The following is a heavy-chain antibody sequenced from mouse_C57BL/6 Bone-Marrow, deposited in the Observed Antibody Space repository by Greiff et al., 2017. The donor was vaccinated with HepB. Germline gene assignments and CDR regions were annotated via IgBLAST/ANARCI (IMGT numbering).Heavy chain of an antibody. CDR3: TTEYEGIWFAY. D-gene: IGHD2-10*02. V-gene: IGHV14-4*01. Sequence: EVQLQQSGAELVRPGASVKLSCTASGFNIKDDYMHWVKQRPEQGLEWIGWIDPENGDTEYASKFQGKATITADTSSNTAYLQLSSLTSEDTAVYYGTTEYEGIWFAYWGQGTLVTVSA. CDR2: IDPENGDT. CDR1: GFNIKDDY. J-gene: IGHJ3*01.